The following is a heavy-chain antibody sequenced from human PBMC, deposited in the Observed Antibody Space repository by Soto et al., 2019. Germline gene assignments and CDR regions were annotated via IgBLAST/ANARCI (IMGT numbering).Heavy chain of an antibody. V-gene: IGHV1-3*01. CDR1: GYTFSAYT. Sequence: QAQLVQSGAEMKKPGASVKVSCKATGYTFSAYTMNGVRQAPGQSLEGMGWINAGSGNTKYSQNFQGRVSITRDTSASTVYMELTGLTSEDTAVYYCARDTETLGPRANDALDIWGQGTMVTVSS. D-gene: IGHD3-3*02. CDR3: ARDTETLGPRANDALDI. CDR2: INAGSGNT. J-gene: IGHJ3*02.